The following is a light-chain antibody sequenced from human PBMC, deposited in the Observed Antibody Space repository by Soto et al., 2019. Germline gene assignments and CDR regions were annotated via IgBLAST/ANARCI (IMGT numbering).Light chain of an antibody. Sequence: DIQMTQSLSSLSASVGDRFTMTCRASQSISSYLNWYQQKPGKAPKLLISAASSLQSGVPTRFSGSGSGTDFTLTIWSLQPEDFATYFCQQGNSFPLAFGGGTKVDI. CDR1: QSISSY. CDR2: AAS. J-gene: IGKJ4*01. CDR3: QQGNSFPLA. V-gene: IGKV1-39*01.